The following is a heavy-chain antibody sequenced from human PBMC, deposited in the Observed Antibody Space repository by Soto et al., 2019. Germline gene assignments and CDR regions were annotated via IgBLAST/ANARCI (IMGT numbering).Heavy chain of an antibody. J-gene: IGHJ4*02. CDR2: ISYSGTT. CDR3: ASQKLDVPAFCAY. CDR1: GGSTTNNNYY. D-gene: IGHD1-7*01. Sequence: SETLSLTCTVSGGSTTNNNYYWGWVRQPPGKGLEWIASISYSGTTYYNPSLKSRVTKSVDTSRNHLSLTLTSVDPADPAGDYCASQKLDVPAFCAYRGQGALVTV. V-gene: IGHV4-39*01.